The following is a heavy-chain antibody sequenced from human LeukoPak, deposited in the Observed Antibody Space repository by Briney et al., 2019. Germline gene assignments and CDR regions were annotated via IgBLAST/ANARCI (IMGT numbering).Heavy chain of an antibody. CDR3: ARGRYYMDV. CDR1: GGSFSGYY. J-gene: IGHJ6*03. V-gene: IGHV4-34*01. Sequence: SETLSLTCAVSGGSFSGYYWSWIRHPPGKGLEWIGEINHSGSTNYNPSLKSRVTISVDTSKNQFSLKLSSVTAADTAVYYCARGRYYMDVWGKGTTVTVSS. CDR2: INHSGST.